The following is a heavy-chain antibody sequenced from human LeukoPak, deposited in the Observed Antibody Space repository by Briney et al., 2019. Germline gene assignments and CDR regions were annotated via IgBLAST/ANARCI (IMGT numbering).Heavy chain of an antibody. CDR2: MYSCYST. J-gene: IGHJ2*01. Sequence: GESLRLSCAASGFILSAYYMNWVRQAPGKGREWVSVMYSCYSTYYSDSVKGRFTVSRDTSKNTLYLRMNLLTPRDPAVYYCRRDPQRFWYFDLWGRGTLVTVSS. CDR1: GFILSAYY. V-gene: IGHV3-66*01. CDR3: RRDPQRFWYFDL.